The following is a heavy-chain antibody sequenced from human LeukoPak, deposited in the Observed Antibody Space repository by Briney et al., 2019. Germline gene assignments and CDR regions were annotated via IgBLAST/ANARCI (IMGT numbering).Heavy chain of an antibody. J-gene: IGHJ4*02. D-gene: IGHD4-11*01. CDR1: GDSMTRCGYY. CDR3: ARAVDYRNYFDY. CDR2: IYHSGST. V-gene: IGHV4-31*03. Sequence: SETLSLTCTVSGDSMTRCGYYWSGVRQHPGKGLEWVGFIYHSGSTFYNPSLESRATISVDTSQNQFSLKLTSVTAADTAVYYCARAVDYRNYFDYWGQGTLVTVSS.